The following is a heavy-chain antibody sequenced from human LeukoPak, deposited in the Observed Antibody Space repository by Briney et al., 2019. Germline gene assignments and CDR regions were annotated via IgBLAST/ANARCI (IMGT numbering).Heavy chain of an antibody. J-gene: IGHJ2*01. Sequence: SETLSLTCTVSGGSISSSSYYWGWIRQPPGKGLEWIGYIYYSGSTNYNPSLKIRVTISVDTSKNQFSLKLSSVTAADTAVYYCARDERYYYDSSGYSWPWYFDLWGRGTLVTVSS. CDR1: GGSISSSSYY. V-gene: IGHV4-61*01. D-gene: IGHD3-22*01. CDR2: IYYSGST. CDR3: ARDERYYYDSSGYSWPWYFDL.